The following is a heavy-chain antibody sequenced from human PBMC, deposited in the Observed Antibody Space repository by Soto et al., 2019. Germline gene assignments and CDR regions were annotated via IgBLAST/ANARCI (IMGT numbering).Heavy chain of an antibody. J-gene: IGHJ4*02. D-gene: IGHD3-9*01. CDR2: ISAYNGNT. CDR3: ARMLLRYFDWRGGFGSSGYYYDFDY. Sequence: QVQLVQSGAEVKKPGASVKVSCKASGYTFTSYGISWVRQAPGQGLEWMGWISAYNGNTNYAQKLQGRVTMTTDTATSTAYMELRSLRSDDTAVYYCARMLLRYFDWRGGFGSSGYYYDFDYWGQGTLVTVSS. V-gene: IGHV1-18*01. CDR1: GYTFTSYG.